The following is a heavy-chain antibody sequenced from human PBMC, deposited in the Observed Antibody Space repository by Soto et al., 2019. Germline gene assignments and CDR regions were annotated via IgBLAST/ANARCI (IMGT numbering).Heavy chain of an antibody. V-gene: IGHV1-3*01. J-gene: IGHJ5*01. CDR3: EGEQQAVEVNCCDS. CDR2: INPGNGQA. CDR1: GYTFTSHA. D-gene: IGHD6-13*01. Sequence: QVQLVQSGAEVKKPGASVKISCKASGYTFTSHAIHWVRQAPGQRLEWMGWINPGNGQAEYSQKFQGSVAITRDTTESTAYMELSTRAAEETEVYFWEGEQQAVEVNCCDSWGQGTLVTVS.